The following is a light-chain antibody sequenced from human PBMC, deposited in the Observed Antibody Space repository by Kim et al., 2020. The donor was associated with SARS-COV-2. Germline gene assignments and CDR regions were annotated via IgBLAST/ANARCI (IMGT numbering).Light chain of an antibody. CDR1: EDISNY. Sequence: SASVGDTVTITCRTSEDISNYLNWFQQKPGKAPKLLIYAASSLKSGVSPRFSGSGSETDFSLTLTNLQPEDSATYYCQQCYSAPWTFGQGTKLEI. CDR2: AAS. CDR3: QQCYSAPWT. V-gene: IGKV1-39*01. J-gene: IGKJ2*02.